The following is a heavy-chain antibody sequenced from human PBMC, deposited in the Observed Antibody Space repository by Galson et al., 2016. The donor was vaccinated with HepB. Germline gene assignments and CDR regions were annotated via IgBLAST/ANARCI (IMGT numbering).Heavy chain of an antibody. V-gene: IGHV3-7*01. CDR3: AVKWGSPYDF. J-gene: IGHJ4*02. CDR1: GFTFRNYW. CDR2: IKEDGSEK. Sequence: SLRLSCAASGFTFRNYWMSWVRQAPGKGLEWVAKIKEDGSEKYYVDSVKGRFTIARDNAKNSLFLQMNSRRVEDTALYYCAVKWGSPYDFWGQGTLVTVSS. D-gene: IGHD3-16*01.